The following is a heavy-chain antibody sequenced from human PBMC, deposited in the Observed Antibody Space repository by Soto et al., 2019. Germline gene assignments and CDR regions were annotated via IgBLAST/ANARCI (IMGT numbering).Heavy chain of an antibody. CDR2: ISYEGSNT. CDR3: ARVTPGNNLYYFSGLDF. Sequence: LRLSCVASGFTFDTYGIHWVRQSPGKGLQWVALISYEGSNTYYADSVRGRFTISRDNSKNALYLQMNTLRPEDTGVYYCARVTPGNNLYYFSGLDFWGQGTSVTVSS. CDR1: GFTFDTYG. V-gene: IGHV3-30-3*01. J-gene: IGHJ6*02. D-gene: IGHD1-1*01.